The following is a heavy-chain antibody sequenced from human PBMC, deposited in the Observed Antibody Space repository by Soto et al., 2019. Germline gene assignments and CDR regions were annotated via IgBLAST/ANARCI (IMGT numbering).Heavy chain of an antibody. V-gene: IGHV1-69*13. CDR3: EAEMTFGKLSVV. CDR1: GYTFTGYY. Sequence: SVKFSCKASGYTFTGYYMHWMRQAPGQGLEWMGGIFPKFGTTYSAQKLQDRLTITADESTSTVYMQLSSLRLDDTAVYYCEAEMTFGKLSVVWGQGTTVTVSS. J-gene: IGHJ6*02. D-gene: IGHD3-16*02. CDR2: IFPKFGTT.